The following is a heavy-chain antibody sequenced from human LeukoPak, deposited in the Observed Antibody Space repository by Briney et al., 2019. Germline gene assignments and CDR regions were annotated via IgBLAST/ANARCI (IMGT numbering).Heavy chain of an antibody. CDR3: VREKGGFGFVL. D-gene: IGHD3-16*01. CDR1: EFNFGIYS. J-gene: IGHJ4*02. Sequence: GGSLRLSCAGSEFNFGIYSMDWVRQTPGKGLEWVAYVSAGSTGIFYAASVKGRFSISRDNAQKSLYLQMNSLRAEDTAIYYCVREKGGFGFVLWGRGTLVTVSS. CDR2: VSAGSTGI. V-gene: IGHV3-48*04.